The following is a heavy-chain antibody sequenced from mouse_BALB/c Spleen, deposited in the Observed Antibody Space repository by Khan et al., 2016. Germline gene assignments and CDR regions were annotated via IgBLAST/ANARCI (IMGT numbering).Heavy chain of an antibody. V-gene: IGHV1-63*02. CDR2: IYPGGGYT. CDR1: GYTFTNYW. Sequence: QVQLKESGAELVRPGTSVKMSCRSAGYTFTNYWIGWVKQRPGHGLEWIGDIYPGGGYTNYNEKFKGKATLTADTSSSTAYMQLSSLTSEDSAIYYGASEITTDFFDYWGQGTTLTVSS. D-gene: IGHD2-4*01. J-gene: IGHJ2*01. CDR3: ASEITTDFFDY.